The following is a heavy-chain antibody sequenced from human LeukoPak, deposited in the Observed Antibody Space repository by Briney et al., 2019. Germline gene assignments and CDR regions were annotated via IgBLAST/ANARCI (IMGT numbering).Heavy chain of an antibody. V-gene: IGHV3-7*01. Sequence: GGSLRLSCAASGFTFSSYAMSWVHQAPGKGPEWVANIKQDGGEMFYVDSVKGRFTISRDNAKNSLYLQMNSLRAEDTAVYYCAREDHANYNYWGQGTLVTVSS. D-gene: IGHD4/OR15-4a*01. CDR3: AREDHANYNY. CDR2: IKQDGGEM. J-gene: IGHJ4*02. CDR1: GFTFSSYA.